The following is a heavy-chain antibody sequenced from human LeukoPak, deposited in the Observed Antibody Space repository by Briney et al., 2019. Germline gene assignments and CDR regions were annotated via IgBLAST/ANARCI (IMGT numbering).Heavy chain of an antibody. CDR3: AKDMDVGDYGSGDYFDY. CDR1: GGTFSSYA. V-gene: IGHV1-69*06. Sequence: ASVKVSCKASGGTFSSYAISWVRQAPGQGLEWMGGIIPIFGTANYAQKFQGRVTITADKSTSTAYMELSSLRSEDTAVYYCAKDMDVGDYGSGDYFDYCGQGTLVTVSS. D-gene: IGHD3-10*01. CDR2: IIPIFGTA. J-gene: IGHJ4*02.